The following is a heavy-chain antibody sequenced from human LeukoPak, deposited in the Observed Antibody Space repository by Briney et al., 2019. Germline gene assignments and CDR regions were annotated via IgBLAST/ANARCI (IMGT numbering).Heavy chain of an antibody. D-gene: IGHD6-19*01. CDR2: IYYSGST. CDR1: GGSISTYY. J-gene: IGHJ4*02. CDR3: ARVLPYSSGWGVDY. V-gene: IGHV4-59*01. Sequence: PSETLSLTCTVSGGSISTYYWSWIRQPPGKGLEWIGYIYYSGSTNYNPSLKSRVTMSVDTSKNQFSLKLSSVTAADTAVYYCARVLPYSSGWGVDYWGQGTLVTVSS.